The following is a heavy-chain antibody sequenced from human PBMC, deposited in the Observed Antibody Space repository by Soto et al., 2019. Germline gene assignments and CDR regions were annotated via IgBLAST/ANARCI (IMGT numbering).Heavy chain of an antibody. CDR1: GFTVSSNY. CDR3: ASNQYYDFWSGYYVY. J-gene: IGHJ4*02. D-gene: IGHD3-3*01. CDR2: IYSGGST. Sequence: GGSLRLSCAASGFTVSSNYMSWVRQAPGKGLEWVSVIYSGGSTYYADSVKGRFTISRDNSKNTLYLQMNSLRAEDTAVYYCASNQYYDFWSGYYVYWGQGTLVTVS. V-gene: IGHV3-66*01.